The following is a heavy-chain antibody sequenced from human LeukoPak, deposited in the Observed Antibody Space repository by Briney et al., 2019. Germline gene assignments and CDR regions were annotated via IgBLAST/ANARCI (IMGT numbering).Heavy chain of an antibody. CDR2: INHSGST. D-gene: IGHD6-6*01. CDR3: ARGRPYSSSSYYYYYYMDV. Sequence: SETLSLTCXXYGGSFSGYYWSWIRQPPGKGLEWIGEINHSGSTNYNPSLKSRVTISVDTSKNQFSLKLSSVTAADTAVYYCARGRPYSSSSYYYYYYMDVWGKGTXVTXSS. CDR1: GGSFSGYY. J-gene: IGHJ6*03. V-gene: IGHV4-34*01.